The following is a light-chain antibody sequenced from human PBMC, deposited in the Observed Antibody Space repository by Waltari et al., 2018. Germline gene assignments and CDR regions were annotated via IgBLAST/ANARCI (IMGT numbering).Light chain of an antibody. Sequence: SYELTQPPSVSVSPGQAARITCSADARPQKTAYWYQQKSGQAPVLVNYEDRKRPPAIPERFSGSSSGTTATLTLSGAQVEDEGDYYCYSTDSSGTQRVFGGGTKLTVL. CDR3: YSTDSSGTQRV. V-gene: IGLV3-10*01. CDR1: ARPQKT. CDR2: EDR. J-gene: IGLJ2*01.